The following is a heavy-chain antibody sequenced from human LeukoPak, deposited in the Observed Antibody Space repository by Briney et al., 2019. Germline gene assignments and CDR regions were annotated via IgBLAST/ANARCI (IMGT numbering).Heavy chain of an antibody. D-gene: IGHD4-11*01. J-gene: IGHJ4*02. V-gene: IGHV3-11*04. Sequence: GGSLRLSCAASGFTFSDYYMSWIRQAPGKGLEWVSYISSSGSTIYYADSVKGRFTISRDNSKNTLYLQMNSLRAEDTAVYYCAKVSNDYSNYFDYWGQGTLVTVSS. CDR3: AKVSNDYSNYFDY. CDR2: ISSSGSTI. CDR1: GFTFSDYY.